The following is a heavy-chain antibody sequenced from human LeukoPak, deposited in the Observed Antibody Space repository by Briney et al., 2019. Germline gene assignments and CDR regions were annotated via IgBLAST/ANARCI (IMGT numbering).Heavy chain of an antibody. J-gene: IGHJ4*02. CDR1: GGSFSAYY. D-gene: IGHD3-9*01. CDR2: VHYSGKT. V-gene: IGHV4-59*01. Sequence: PSETLSLTCSVSGGSFSAYYWNCIRRSPGKGLEWIGHVHYSGKTVYNPSLQSRVTMSVDTSTNRFSLKLSSVTAADTAIYFCARDPPDDKWNSFVSCVQGTLVIVSS. CDR3: ARDPPDDKWNSFVS.